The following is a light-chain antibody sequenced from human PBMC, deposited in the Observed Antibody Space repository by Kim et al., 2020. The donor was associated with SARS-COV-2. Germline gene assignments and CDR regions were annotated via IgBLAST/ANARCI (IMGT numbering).Light chain of an antibody. J-gene: IGKJ2*01. CDR3: QQYNDYSYT. CDR1: QFINQW. Sequence: ASCGNRVTITCRAIQFINQWLAWYQQKPGKAHKLLISDASSFESGVPSRFSGSGSGTEFTLTIDSLQPEDSATYYCQQYNDYSYTFSQGTKLEI. CDR2: DAS. V-gene: IGKV1-5*01.